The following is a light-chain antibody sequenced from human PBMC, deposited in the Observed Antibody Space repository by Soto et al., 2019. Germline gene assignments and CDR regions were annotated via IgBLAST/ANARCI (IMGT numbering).Light chain of an antibody. J-gene: IGKJ2*01. V-gene: IGKV1-17*02. CDR2: ATC. CDR3: LQHNSYPFA. Sequence: DIQMTQSPSSLSASVGDRVTIACRASQGIRNHLGWVQQKPGEAPKRLIYATCTFETGVPSRFSGSGSETEFSLTISNLQPEDFATYYCLQHNSYPFAFGQGTKLEI. CDR1: QGIRNH.